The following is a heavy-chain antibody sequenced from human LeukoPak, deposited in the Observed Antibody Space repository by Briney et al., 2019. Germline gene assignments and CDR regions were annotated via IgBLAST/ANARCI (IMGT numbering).Heavy chain of an antibody. D-gene: IGHD5-18*01. J-gene: IGHJ4*02. CDR3: ARETDVDTAMGDY. Sequence: GGSLRLSCAASGFTFNNYAMHWVRRAPGRGQEWVAVISYDGSNKYYADSVKDRFTIYRDNFKNTLYLQMNSLRAEDTAVYYCARETDVDTAMGDYWGQGTLVTVSS. CDR2: ISYDGSNK. CDR1: GFTFNNYA. V-gene: IGHV3-30*04.